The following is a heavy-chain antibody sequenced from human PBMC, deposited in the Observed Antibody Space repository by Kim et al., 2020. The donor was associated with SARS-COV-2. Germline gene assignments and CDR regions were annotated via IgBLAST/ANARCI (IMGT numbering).Heavy chain of an antibody. J-gene: IGHJ6*02. D-gene: IGHD3-10*01. CDR1: GFTFSSYG. CDR2: IWYDGSNK. V-gene: IGHV3-33*06. CDR3: AKDAYGSGSYYNYLWYYYYYGMDV. Sequence: GGSLRLSCAASGFTFSSYGMHWVRQAPGKGLEWVAVIWYDGSNKYYADSVKGRFTISRDNSKNTLYLQMNSLRAEDTAVYYCAKDAYGSGSYYNYLWYYYYYGMDVWGQWTTVTVSS.